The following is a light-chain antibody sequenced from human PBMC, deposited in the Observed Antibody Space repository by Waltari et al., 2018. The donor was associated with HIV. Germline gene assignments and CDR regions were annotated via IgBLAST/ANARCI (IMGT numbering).Light chain of an antibody. CDR2: GAS. CDR3: QQYHNWPPYT. Sequence: EIVMTQSPATLSVSPGERATLSCRASQSVSGNLAWSQQKPGQAPRLLIYGASTRATGIPARFSGSGSATDFTLTISSLQSEDFAVYYCQQYHNWPPYTFGQGTKLEI. V-gene: IGKV3-15*01. J-gene: IGKJ2*01. CDR1: QSVSGN.